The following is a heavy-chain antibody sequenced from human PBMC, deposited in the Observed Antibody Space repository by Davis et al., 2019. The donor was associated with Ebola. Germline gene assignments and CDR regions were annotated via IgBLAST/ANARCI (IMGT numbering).Heavy chain of an antibody. D-gene: IGHD5-12*01. J-gene: IGHJ4*02. Sequence: GESLKISCVASGFTFNSYAMSWVRQAPGKGLEWVSDITAGSGATTFYAESVKGRFSISRDNSKNTLYLQMNSLRDEDTAVYYCARDASGYPDHWGQGTLVTVSS. CDR2: ITAGSGATT. CDR3: ARDASGYPDH. V-gene: IGHV3-23*01. CDR1: GFTFNSYA.